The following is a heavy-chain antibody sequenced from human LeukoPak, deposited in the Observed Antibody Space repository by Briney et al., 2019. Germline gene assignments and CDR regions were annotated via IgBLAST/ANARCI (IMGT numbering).Heavy chain of an antibody. D-gene: IGHD3-22*01. CDR3: ARGTGSGYLPKYFQH. CDR1: GYIFSDFW. Sequence: GESLQISCKGSGYIFSDFWIVWVRQMPGQGLEWMGIIYPGDSDTRYSPSFQGQVTISADKSISTAYLQWSSLKASDTAMYYCARGTGSGYLPKYFQHWGQGTLVTVSS. J-gene: IGHJ1*01. CDR2: IYPGDSDT. V-gene: IGHV5-51*01.